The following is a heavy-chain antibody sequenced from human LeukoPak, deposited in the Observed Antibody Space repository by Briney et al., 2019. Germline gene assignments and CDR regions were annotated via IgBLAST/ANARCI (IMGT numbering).Heavy chain of an antibody. CDR3: AREQFSHTSNYFDN. CDR2: ICGAGGST. CDR1: GFIFDDYA. V-gene: IGHV3-43*02. D-gene: IGHD5-24*01. Sequence: GGSLRLSCAASGFIFDDYAMHWVRQAPGKGLEGVSLICGAGGSTFYASSVQSRFHISKDNHHNSLSLQMNSLTTEDPAFYYCAREQFSHTSNYFDNWGQGLLVTVSS. J-gene: IGHJ4*02.